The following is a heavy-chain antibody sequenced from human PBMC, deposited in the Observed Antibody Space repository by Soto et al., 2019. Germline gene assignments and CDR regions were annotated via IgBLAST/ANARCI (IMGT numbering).Heavy chain of an antibody. D-gene: IGHD3-10*01. CDR2: MNPDSGNT. J-gene: IGHJ4*02. CDR3: AGEVFYGSGSYPY. V-gene: IGHV1-8*01. Sequence: QVQLVQSGAEVKKPGASVKVSCKASGYTFTSYNINWVRQATGQGLEWMGWMNPDSGNTGFAQKFQGRVARTGTPPTTTADMELSSRNSDDPAFYLWAGEVFYGSGSYPYGGQGPLATVS. CDR1: GYTFTSYN.